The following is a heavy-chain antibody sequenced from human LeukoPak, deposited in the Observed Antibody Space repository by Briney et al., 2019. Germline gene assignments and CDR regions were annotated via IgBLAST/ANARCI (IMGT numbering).Heavy chain of an antibody. CDR2: IYYSGST. Sequence: SETLSLTCTVSGGSISSYYWSWIRQPPGKGLEWIGYIYYSGSTNYYPSLKSRVTISVDTSKNQFSLKLSSVTAADTAVYYCARNILWFGDHDAFDIWGQGTMVTVSS. V-gene: IGHV4-59*08. D-gene: IGHD3-10*01. CDR1: GGSISSYY. CDR3: ARNILWFGDHDAFDI. J-gene: IGHJ3*02.